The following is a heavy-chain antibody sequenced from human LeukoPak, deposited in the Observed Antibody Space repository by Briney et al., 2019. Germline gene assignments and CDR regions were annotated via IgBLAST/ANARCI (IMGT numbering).Heavy chain of an antibody. Sequence: SETLSLTCTVSGGSISSYYWSWIRQPPGKGLEWIGYIYYSGSTNYNPSLKSRVTMSVDTSKSQFSLKLSSVTAADTAVYYCARGSYSSSWYWYFDLWGRGALVTVSS. J-gene: IGHJ2*01. CDR1: GGSISSYY. CDR3: ARGSYSSSWYWYFDL. CDR2: IYYSGST. V-gene: IGHV4-59*12. D-gene: IGHD6-13*01.